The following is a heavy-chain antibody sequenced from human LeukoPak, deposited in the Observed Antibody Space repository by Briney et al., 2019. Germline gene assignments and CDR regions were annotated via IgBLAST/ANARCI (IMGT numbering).Heavy chain of an antibody. CDR3: ARSRRDGYNDDAFDI. Sequence: PSETLSLTCTVSGGSISSYYWSWIRQPAGKGLEWIGRIYTSGSTNYNPSLKSRVTMSVDTSKNQFSLKLSSVTAADTAVYYCARSRRDGYNDDAFDIWGQGTMVTVSS. V-gene: IGHV4-4*07. CDR1: GGSISSYY. D-gene: IGHD5-12*01. J-gene: IGHJ3*02. CDR2: IYTSGST.